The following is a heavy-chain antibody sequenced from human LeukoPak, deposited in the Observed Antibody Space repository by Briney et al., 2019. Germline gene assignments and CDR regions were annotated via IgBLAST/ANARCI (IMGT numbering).Heavy chain of an antibody. CDR3: AKDHRLRTTVTLPHY. J-gene: IGHJ4*02. CDR1: GSTFSSYG. Sequence: GGSLRLSCAASGSTFSSYGMHWVRQAPGKGLEWVAVISYDGSNKYYADSVKGRFTISRDNSKNTLYLQMNSLRAEDTAVYYCAKDHRLRTTVTLPHYWGQGTLVTVSS. D-gene: IGHD4-17*01. V-gene: IGHV3-30*18. CDR2: ISYDGSNK.